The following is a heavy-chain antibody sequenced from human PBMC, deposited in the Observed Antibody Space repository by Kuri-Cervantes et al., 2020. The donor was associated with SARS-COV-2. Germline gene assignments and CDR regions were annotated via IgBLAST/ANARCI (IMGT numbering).Heavy chain of an antibody. CDR3: ARSYDFWSGYLLYYFDY. J-gene: IGHJ4*02. D-gene: IGHD3-3*01. Sequence: GESLKISCVASGFTFGAYTLNWVRQAPGKGLEYVSAISSNGGSTYYADSVKGRFTISRDNSKNTLYLQMGSLRAEDMAVYYCARSYDFWSGYLLYYFDYWGQGTLVTVSS. CDR1: GFTFGAYT. V-gene: IGHV3-64*02. CDR2: ISSNGGST.